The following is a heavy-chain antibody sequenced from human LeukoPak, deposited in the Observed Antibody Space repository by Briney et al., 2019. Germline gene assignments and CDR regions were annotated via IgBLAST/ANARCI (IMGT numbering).Heavy chain of an antibody. Sequence: GGSLRLSCAASGFTFSSYSMNWVRQAPGKGLEWVSSISSSSSYIYYADSVKGRFIISRDNAKNSLYLQMNSLRAEDTAVYYCAREDHSGYQDYWGQGTLVTVSS. CDR2: ISSSSSYI. D-gene: IGHD5-12*01. V-gene: IGHV3-21*01. CDR1: GFTFSSYS. CDR3: AREDHSGYQDY. J-gene: IGHJ4*02.